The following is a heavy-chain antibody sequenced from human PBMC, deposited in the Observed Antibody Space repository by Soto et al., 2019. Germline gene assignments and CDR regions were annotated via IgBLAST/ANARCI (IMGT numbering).Heavy chain of an antibody. J-gene: IGHJ6*02. CDR2: ISWNSGSI. Sequence: EVQLVESGGGLVQPGRSLRLSCAASGFTFDDYAKHWVRQAPGKGLEWVSGISWNSGSIGYADSVKGRFTISRDNAKNSLYLRMNSLRAEDTALYYCAKAPTRYYYYGMDVWGQGTTVTVSS. CDR1: GFTFDDYA. V-gene: IGHV3-9*01. CDR3: AKAPTRYYYYGMDV.